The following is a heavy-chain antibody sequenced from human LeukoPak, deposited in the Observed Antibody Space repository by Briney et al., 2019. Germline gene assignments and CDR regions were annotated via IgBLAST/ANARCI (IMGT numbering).Heavy chain of an antibody. CDR3: AKDREQWRVGGALDI. V-gene: IGHV3-23*03. Sequence: PGGSLRLSCAASGFTFRNYALSWVRQAPGKGLRWVSVIYSGGSTYYADSVKGRFTISRDNSKNTLYLQMNSLRAEDTAVYYCAKDREQWRVGGALDIWGQGTMVTVSS. CDR2: IYSGGST. CDR1: GFTFRNYA. J-gene: IGHJ3*02. D-gene: IGHD6-19*01.